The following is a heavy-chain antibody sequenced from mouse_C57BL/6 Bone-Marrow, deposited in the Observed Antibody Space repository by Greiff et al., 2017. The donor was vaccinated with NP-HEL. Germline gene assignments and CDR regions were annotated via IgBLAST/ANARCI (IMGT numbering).Heavy chain of an antibody. CDR3: ARELYYGSYFDY. D-gene: IGHD1-1*01. Sequence: EVKLQESGGGLVKPGGSLKLSCAASGFTFSDYGMHWVRQAPEKGLEWVAYISSGSSTIYYADTVKGRFTISRDNAKNTLFLQMTSLRSEDTAMYYCARELYYGSYFDYWGQGTTLTVSS. CDR1: GFTFSDYG. V-gene: IGHV5-17*01. CDR2: ISSGSSTI. J-gene: IGHJ2*01.